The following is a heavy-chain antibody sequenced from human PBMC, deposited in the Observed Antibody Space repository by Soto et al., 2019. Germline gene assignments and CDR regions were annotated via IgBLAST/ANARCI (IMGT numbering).Heavy chain of an antibody. J-gene: IGHJ3*02. Sequence: ASVKVSCKASGYTFTSYYMHWVRQAPGQGLEWMGIINPSGGSTSYAQKLQGRVTMTRDTSTSTVYMELSSLRSEDTAVYYCARDKDDYVWGSYRQSDAFDIWGQGTMVTVSS. CDR1: GYTFTSYY. CDR3: ARDKDDYVWGSYRQSDAFDI. CDR2: INPSGGST. V-gene: IGHV1-46*01. D-gene: IGHD3-16*02.